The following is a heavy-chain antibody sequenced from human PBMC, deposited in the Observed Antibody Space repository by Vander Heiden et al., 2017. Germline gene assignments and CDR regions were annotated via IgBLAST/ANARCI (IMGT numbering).Heavy chain of an antibody. J-gene: IGHJ5*02. V-gene: IGHV1-69*01. CDR2: IIPIVGTA. CDR3: ARERIGGSSWYSWFDP. D-gene: IGHD6-13*01. Sequence: QVQLLQSGAEVKKPGSSVKVSCQASGRTFRSYAISWVRQAPGQGLEWMGGIIPIVGTANYAQKFQGRVTITADESTSTAYMELSSLRSEDTAVYYCARERIGGSSWYSWFDPWGQGTLVTVSS. CDR1: GRTFRSYA.